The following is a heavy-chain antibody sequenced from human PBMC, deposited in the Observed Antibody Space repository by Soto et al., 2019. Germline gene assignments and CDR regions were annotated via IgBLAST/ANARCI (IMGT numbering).Heavy chain of an antibody. D-gene: IGHD3-16*01. V-gene: IGHV4-61*01. Sequence: PSETLSLTCSVSGGSVSNKTYYWSWIRQPPGKRLEWIGYVYYSGTTNYNPSLKSRVTISVDLSKNQFSLRLSSVTTADTALYYCARADPDASVGYWGQGTLVTVSS. CDR3: ARADPDASVGY. CDR1: GGSVSNKTYY. J-gene: IGHJ4*02. CDR2: VYYSGTT.